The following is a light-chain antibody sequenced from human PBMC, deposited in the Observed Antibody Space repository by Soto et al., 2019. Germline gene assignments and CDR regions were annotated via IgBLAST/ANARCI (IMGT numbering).Light chain of an antibody. CDR1: SGHSNYA. V-gene: IGLV4-69*01. CDR2: VNSGGSH. Sequence: QLVLTQSPSASASLGASVKLTCTLSSGHSNYAIAWHQQQPEKGPRYLMKVNSGGSHIKGDGIPDRFSGSSSGAERYLFISSLQSEDEADYYCQTWGTGSAIVVVGGGTQLTVL. J-gene: IGLJ7*01. CDR3: QTWGTGSAIVV.